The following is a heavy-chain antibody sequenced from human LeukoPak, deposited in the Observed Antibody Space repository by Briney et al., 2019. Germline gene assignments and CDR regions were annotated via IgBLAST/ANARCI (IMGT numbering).Heavy chain of an antibody. Sequence: GGSLRLSCAASGFTFSSYAMHWVRRAPGKGLEWVAVISYDGSNKYYADSVKGRFTISRDNSKNTLYLQMNSLRAEDTAVYYCAKDGRGVGATGDGMDVWGQGTTVTVSS. V-gene: IGHV3-30-3*01. J-gene: IGHJ6*02. CDR2: ISYDGSNK. CDR3: AKDGRGVGATGDGMDV. CDR1: GFTFSSYA. D-gene: IGHD1-26*01.